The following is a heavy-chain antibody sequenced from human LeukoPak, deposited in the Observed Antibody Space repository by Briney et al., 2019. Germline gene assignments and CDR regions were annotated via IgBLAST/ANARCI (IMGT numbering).Heavy chain of an antibody. CDR3: ARPGQQLILDAFDI. D-gene: IGHD1-1*01. CDR2: IYGSGST. J-gene: IGHJ3*02. CDR1: GGSISSYY. Sequence: SSETLSLTCTVSGGSISSYYWTWIRQPPGKGLEWIGHIYGSGSTNYNPSLKSRVTMSLDTSNNHFSLNLTSVTAADAAVYYCARPGQQLILDAFDIWGQGTMVTVSS. V-gene: IGHV4-4*09.